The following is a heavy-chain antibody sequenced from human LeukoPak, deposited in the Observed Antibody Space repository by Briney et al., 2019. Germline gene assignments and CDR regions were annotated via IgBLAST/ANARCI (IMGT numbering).Heavy chain of an antibody. CDR3: ARGKVVPAAIGGGDDAFDI. CDR2: IIPIFGTA. Sequence: SVKVSCKASGGTFSSYDISWVRQAPGQGREWMGGIIPIFGTANYAQKFQGRVTITTDPPPPTAYLAPSSLRSEDTAVYYCARGKVVPAAIGGGDDAFDIWGQGTMVTVSS. J-gene: IGHJ3*02. V-gene: IGHV1-69*05. CDR1: GGTFSSYD. D-gene: IGHD2-2*01.